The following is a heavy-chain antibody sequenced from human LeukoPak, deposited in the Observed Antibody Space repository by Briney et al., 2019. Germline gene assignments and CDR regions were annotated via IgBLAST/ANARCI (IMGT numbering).Heavy chain of an antibody. Sequence: GGSLRLSCAASGFTFSSYVMTWVRQAPGKGLEWVSAISGSGGSTYYADSVKGRFTISRDNSKNTLYLQMSSLSAEDTAVYYCAKRGIAVADMIDYWGQGTLVTVSS. CDR2: ISGSGGST. CDR3: AKRGIAVADMIDY. V-gene: IGHV3-23*01. CDR1: GFTFSSYV. J-gene: IGHJ4*02. D-gene: IGHD6-19*01.